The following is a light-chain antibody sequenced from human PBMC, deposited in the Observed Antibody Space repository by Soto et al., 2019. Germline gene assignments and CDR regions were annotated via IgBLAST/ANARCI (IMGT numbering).Light chain of an antibody. Sequence: DFPMTQSPSSLSASVGARVTITCRASRGINNYIAWYQQQPGRVPKLLIYAASTLQPGVPSRFSGSGSGTDFTLTISSLQPEDSATYYCQRYNSAPLTFGGGTKVEIK. J-gene: IGKJ4*01. CDR3: QRYNSAPLT. V-gene: IGKV1-27*01. CDR1: RGINNY. CDR2: AAS.